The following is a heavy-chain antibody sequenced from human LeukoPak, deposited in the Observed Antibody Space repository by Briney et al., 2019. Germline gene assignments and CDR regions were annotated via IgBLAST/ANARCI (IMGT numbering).Heavy chain of an antibody. J-gene: IGHJ6*03. CDR2: INPNTGHT. CDR1: GYTFTGFD. Sequence: GASLKVSCKASGYTFTGFDISWVRQATGQGLEWMGWINPNTGHTGYAQKFQGRVTITADKSTSTAYMELSSLRSEDTAVYYCARGEYSSSSGYYYYMDVWGKGTTVTVSS. V-gene: IGHV1-8*03. D-gene: IGHD6-6*01. CDR3: ARGEYSSSSGYYYYMDV.